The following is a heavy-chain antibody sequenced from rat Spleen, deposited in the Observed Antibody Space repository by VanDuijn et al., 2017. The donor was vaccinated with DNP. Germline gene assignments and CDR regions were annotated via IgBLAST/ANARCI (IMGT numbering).Heavy chain of an antibody. V-gene: IGHV2-72*01. CDR1: GFSLTSYH. J-gene: IGHJ4*01. Sequence: QVQLKESGPGLVQPSQTLSLTCTVSGFSLTSYHVSWVRQPPGKSLVWMGTIWAGGGTNYNSAVQSRLSISRDTSKSQVFLKMNSLQPEDTGTYYCARSSFYSSYIYVMDAWGQGASVTVSS. D-gene: IGHD1-2*01. CDR3: ARSSFYSSYIYVMDA. CDR2: IWAGGGT.